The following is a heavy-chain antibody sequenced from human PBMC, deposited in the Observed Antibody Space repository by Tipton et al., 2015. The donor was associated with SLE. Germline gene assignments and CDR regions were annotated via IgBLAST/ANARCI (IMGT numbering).Heavy chain of an antibody. CDR3: ARDLSGEAAFDI. D-gene: IGHD7-27*01. CDR1: GGSISSSSYY. CDR2: IYYSGST. V-gene: IGHV4-39*07. J-gene: IGHJ3*02. Sequence: GLVKPSETLSLTCTVSGGSISSSSYYWGWIRQPPGKGLEWIGSIYYSGSTYYNPSLKSRVTISVDTSKNQFSLKLSSVTAADTAVYYCARDLSGEAAFDIWGQGTTVTVSS.